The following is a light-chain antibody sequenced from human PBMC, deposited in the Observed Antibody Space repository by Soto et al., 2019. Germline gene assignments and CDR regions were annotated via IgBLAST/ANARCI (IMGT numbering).Light chain of an antibody. CDR1: QSVSSSY. J-gene: IGKJ2*01. CDR2: GAS. V-gene: IGKV3-20*01. Sequence: EIVLTQSPGTLSLSPGERATLSCRASQSVSSSYLAWYQQKPGQAPRLLIYGASSRATGIPDRFSGSGSGTDFPLTISRLEPEDFAVYYCLQYGSSPRYTFGQGTKLEIK. CDR3: LQYGSSPRYT.